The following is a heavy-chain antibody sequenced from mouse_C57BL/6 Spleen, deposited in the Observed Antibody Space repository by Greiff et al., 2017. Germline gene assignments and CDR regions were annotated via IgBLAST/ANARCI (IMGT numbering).Heavy chain of an antibody. CDR1: GYAFSSSW. D-gene: IGHD1-1*01. CDR3: AREGGTTGFDY. Sequence: QVQLQQSGPELVKPGASVKISCKASGYAFSSSWMNWVKQRPGKGLEWSGRIYPGDGDTNYNGKFKGKATLTADKSSSTAYMQLSSLTSEDSAVYFCAREGGTTGFDYWGQGTTLTVSS. J-gene: IGHJ2*01. CDR2: IYPGDGDT. V-gene: IGHV1-82*01.